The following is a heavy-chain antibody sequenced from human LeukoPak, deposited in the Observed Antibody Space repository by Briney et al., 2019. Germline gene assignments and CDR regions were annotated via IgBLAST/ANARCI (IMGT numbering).Heavy chain of an antibody. Sequence: GGSLRLSCAASGFSFSTYALHWVRQAPGKGLEWVAVISYDGSNKYYADSVKGRFTISRDNSKNTLYLQMNSLRAEDTAVYYCAKDRLLRYFDWLSHYYYGMDVWGQGTTVTVSS. D-gene: IGHD3-9*01. V-gene: IGHV3-30*18. CDR3: AKDRLLRYFDWLSHYYYGMDV. CDR1: GFSFSTYA. CDR2: ISYDGSNK. J-gene: IGHJ6*02.